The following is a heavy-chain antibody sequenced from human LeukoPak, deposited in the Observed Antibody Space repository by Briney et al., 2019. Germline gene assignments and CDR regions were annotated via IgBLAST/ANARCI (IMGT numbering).Heavy chain of an antibody. Sequence: SETLSLTCTVSGGSVNSGSSYWSWIRQPPGKGLEWIAYGHHSESSNYNPSFRSRVIIPVDTSRNQFSLRLSSVTAADTAIYYCARESAGSLHDSTAAFHYWGQGILVIVSS. CDR1: GGSVNSGSSY. CDR3: ARESAGSLHDSTAAFHY. V-gene: IGHV4-61*01. CDR2: GHHSESS. J-gene: IGHJ4*02. D-gene: IGHD2-8*02.